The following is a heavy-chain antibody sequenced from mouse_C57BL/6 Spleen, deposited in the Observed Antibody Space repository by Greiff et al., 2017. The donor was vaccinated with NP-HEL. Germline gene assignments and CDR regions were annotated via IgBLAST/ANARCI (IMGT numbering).Heavy chain of an antibody. J-gene: IGHJ3*01. CDR2: INPNNGGT. CDR1: GYTFTDYN. CDR3: ARYGSSGFPFAY. D-gene: IGHD3-2*02. V-gene: IGHV1-18*01. Sequence: VQLQQSGPELVKPGASVKIPCKASGYTFTDYNMDWVKQSHGKSLEWIGDINPNNGGTNYNQKFKGKATLTVDKSSSTAYMELRSLTSEDTAVYYCARYGSSGFPFAYWGQGTLVTVSA.